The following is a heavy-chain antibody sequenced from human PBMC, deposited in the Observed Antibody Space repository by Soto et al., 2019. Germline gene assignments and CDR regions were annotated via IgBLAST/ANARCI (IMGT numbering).Heavy chain of an antibody. CDR1: GDSINNSY. D-gene: IGHD6-13*01. CDR2: IFYTGTT. CDR3: AKYRRTEAEGFTLDY. J-gene: IGHJ4*02. V-gene: IGHV4-59*01. Sequence: XGTLSLTCAVSGDSINNSYWSWIRQPPGKRLEWIGNIFYTGTTTYNPSLESRVTMSVDTSKNQFSLKLNSVDAADTAVYYCAKYRRTEAEGFTLDYWGRGILVTVSS.